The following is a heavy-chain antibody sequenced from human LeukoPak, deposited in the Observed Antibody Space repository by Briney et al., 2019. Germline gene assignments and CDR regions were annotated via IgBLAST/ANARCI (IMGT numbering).Heavy chain of an antibody. CDR1: GFTFSSYG. J-gene: IGHJ4*02. CDR3: AKDKRRYCSNTSCSYFDY. V-gene: IGHV3-30*18. D-gene: IGHD2-2*01. Sequence: GGSLRLSCSASGFTFSSYGMHWVRQAPGKGLEWVAVISYDGSNKYYADSVKGRFTISRDNSKNTLYLQMNSLRAEDTAVYYCAKDKRRYCSNTSCSYFDYWGQGTLVTVSS. CDR2: ISYDGSNK.